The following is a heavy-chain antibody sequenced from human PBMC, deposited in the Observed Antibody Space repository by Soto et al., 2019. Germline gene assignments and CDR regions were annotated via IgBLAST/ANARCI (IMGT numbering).Heavy chain of an antibody. D-gene: IGHD2-2*01. J-gene: IGHJ6*02. V-gene: IGHV1-69*12. CDR3: AISTSVRRPWMGWHYYARDV. CDR1: GGAFSSYA. CDR2: IMPIFGTT. Sequence: QVQLVQSGAEVKKPGSSVKVSCKASGGAFSSYAVSWVRQAPGQGLEWMGGIMPIFGTTNYAQKFQGRVTSTADESTSTAYLELSSLRSEDTAVYYCAISTSVRRPWMGWHYYARDVWGQGTTVTVSS.